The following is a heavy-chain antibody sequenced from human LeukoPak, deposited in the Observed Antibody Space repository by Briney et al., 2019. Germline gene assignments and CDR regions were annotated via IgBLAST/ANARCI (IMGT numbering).Heavy chain of an antibody. Sequence: PGGSLRLSCAASGFTFSTYWMHWVRQVPGKGTVWVARINSDSINTGYADSVKGRFTISRDNALNTLYLQMNSLRAEDTAVYYCARGPHCRGTNCFSPYSYYYMDLWGKGTTVSVSS. CDR2: INSDSINT. V-gene: IGHV3-74*01. J-gene: IGHJ6*03. CDR3: ARGPHCRGTNCFSPYSYYYMDL. CDR1: GFTFSTYW. D-gene: IGHD7-27*01.